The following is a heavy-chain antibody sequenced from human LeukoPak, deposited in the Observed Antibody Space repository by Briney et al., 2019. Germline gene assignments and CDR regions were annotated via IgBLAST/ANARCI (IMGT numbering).Heavy chain of an antibody. CDR3: AREFGSGSYQDY. CDR1: GYTFTSYY. J-gene: IGHJ4*02. D-gene: IGHD3-10*01. Sequence: ASVKVSCKASGYTFTSYYMHWVRQAPGQGLEWMGIINPSGGSTSYAQKFQGRVTMSRDTSTSTVYMELSSLTSEDTAVYYCAREFGSGSYQDYWGQGTLVTVSS. V-gene: IGHV1-46*01. CDR2: INPSGGST.